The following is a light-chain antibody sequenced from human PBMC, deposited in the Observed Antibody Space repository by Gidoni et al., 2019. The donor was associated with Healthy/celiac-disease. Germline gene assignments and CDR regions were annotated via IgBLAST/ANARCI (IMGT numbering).Light chain of an antibody. V-gene: IGKV1-9*01. CDR3: QQLNSYPLT. CDR2: AAS. CDR1: QGISSY. J-gene: IGKJ3*01. Sequence: DIQLTQSPPFLSASVGDRVTITCRASQGISSYLAWYQHKPGKAPKLLIYAASTLQSGVPSRFSGSGSGTEFTLTISSLQPEDFATYYCQQLNSYPLTFGPGTKVDIK.